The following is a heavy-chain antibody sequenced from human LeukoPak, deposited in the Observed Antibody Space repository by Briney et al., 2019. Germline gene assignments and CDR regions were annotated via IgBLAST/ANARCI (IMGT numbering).Heavy chain of an antibody. CDR3: AKGPAYYDILPPDY. CDR2: INGSGGRT. V-gene: IGHV3-23*01. D-gene: IGHD3-9*01. J-gene: IGHJ4*02. CDR1: GFTFSSYA. Sequence: GGSLRLSCAASGFTFSSYAMTWVRQAPGKGLEWVSTINGSGGRTYYADSVKGRFTISRDNSKNMLYLQMNSLRAEDTAVYYCAKGPAYYDILPPDYWGQGTLVTVSS.